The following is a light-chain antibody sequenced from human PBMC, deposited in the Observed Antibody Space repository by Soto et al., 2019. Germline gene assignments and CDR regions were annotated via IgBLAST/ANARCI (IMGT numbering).Light chain of an antibody. Sequence: DTEMTQSPDSLAASLGERATINCKSSRTLLSTSNNKNFLAWYQQKPGQPPKLLSHWASTRASGVPGRFIAGGSGTDFTLTISSLQAEDVAVYYCQQYYNTPLTFGRGTKVEI. CDR3: QQYYNTPLT. CDR2: WAS. CDR1: RTLLSTSNNKNF. V-gene: IGKV4-1*01. J-gene: IGKJ4*01.